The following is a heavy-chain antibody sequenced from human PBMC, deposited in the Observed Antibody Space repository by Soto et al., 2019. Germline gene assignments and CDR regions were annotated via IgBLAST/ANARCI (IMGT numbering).Heavy chain of an antibody. Sequence: SVKVSCKASGYTFTSYGISWVRQAPGQGLEWMGGIIPIFGTANYAQKFQGRVTITTDTSTGTAYMELRSLRSDDTAVYYCARRRAGLDDSWGQGTLVTVSS. CDR1: GYTFTSYG. CDR3: ARRRAGLDDS. J-gene: IGHJ4*02. V-gene: IGHV1-69*05. D-gene: IGHD6-19*01. CDR2: IIPIFGTA.